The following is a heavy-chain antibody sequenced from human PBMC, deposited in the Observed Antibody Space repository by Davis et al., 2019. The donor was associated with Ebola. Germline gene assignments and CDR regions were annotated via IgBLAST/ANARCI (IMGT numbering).Heavy chain of an antibody. CDR1: GFTFSSYG. Sequence: GESLKISCAASGFTFSSYGMHWVRQAPGKGLEWVAVISYDGSNKYYADSVKGRFTISRDNAKNSLYLQMNSLRAEDTAVYYCASRDPMTTVSAPLEYWGQGTQVTVSS. V-gene: IGHV3-30*03. CDR2: ISYDGSNK. CDR3: ASRDPMTTVSAPLEY. D-gene: IGHD4-17*01. J-gene: IGHJ4*02.